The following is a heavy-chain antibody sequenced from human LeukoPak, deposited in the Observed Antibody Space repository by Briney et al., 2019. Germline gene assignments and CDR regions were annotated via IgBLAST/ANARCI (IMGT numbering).Heavy chain of an antibody. V-gene: IGHV1-18*01. CDR3: ARGSRSWIDFDWLLPIDY. J-gene: IGHJ4*02. Sequence: ASVPVSCKASGYTFTIYGISWVRQAPGQGLEWMGWISAYNGNTNYAQKLQGRVTMTTDTSTSTAYMELRSLRSDDTAVYYCARGSRSWIDFDWLLPIDYWGQGTLVTVSS. CDR1: GYTFTIYG. D-gene: IGHD3-9*01. CDR2: ISAYNGNT.